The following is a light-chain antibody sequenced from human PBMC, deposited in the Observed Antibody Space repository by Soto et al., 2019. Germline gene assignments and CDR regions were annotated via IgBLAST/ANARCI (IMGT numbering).Light chain of an antibody. CDR2: NVN. J-gene: IGLJ2*01. V-gene: IGLV2-11*01. CDR1: SSDVGGYNY. Sequence: QSALTQPRSVSGSPGQSVTISCAGASSDVGGYNYVSWYQEHPGKAPKLILYNVNERPSGVPDRFSGSKSGNTASLTISGLQAEDEADYHCCSYAGSYTLLFGGGTKLTLL. CDR3: CSYAGSYTLL.